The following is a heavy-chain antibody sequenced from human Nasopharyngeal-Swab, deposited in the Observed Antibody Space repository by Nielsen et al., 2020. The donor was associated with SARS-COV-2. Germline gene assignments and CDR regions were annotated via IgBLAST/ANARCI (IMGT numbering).Heavy chain of an antibody. D-gene: IGHD3-3*01. V-gene: IGHV4-34*01. J-gene: IGHJ5*02. Sequence: SATLSLTCAVSGGSFSGYYWSWIRQPPGKGLEWIGEINHSGSTNYNPSLKSRVTISVDTYKNQFSLKLSSVTAADTAVYYCARGPRTIFGVVIIGFDPWGQGTLVTVSS. CDR1: GGSFSGYY. CDR2: INHSGST. CDR3: ARGPRTIFGVVIIGFDP.